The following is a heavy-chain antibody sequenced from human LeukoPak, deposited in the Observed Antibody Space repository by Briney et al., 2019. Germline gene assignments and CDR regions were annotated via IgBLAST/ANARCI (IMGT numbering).Heavy chain of an antibody. D-gene: IGHD1-26*01. CDR1: GFSFSTYG. V-gene: IGHV3-30*18. CDR3: AKTFTGTYEIDY. Sequence: GGSLRLSCAASGFSFSTYGMHWVRQAPGKGLEWVTVISYDGSDKCYADSVKGRFTVSRDNSQNTQYLQMNSLRAEDTALYYCAKTFTGTYEIDYWGLGTLVTVSS. CDR2: ISYDGSDK. J-gene: IGHJ4*02.